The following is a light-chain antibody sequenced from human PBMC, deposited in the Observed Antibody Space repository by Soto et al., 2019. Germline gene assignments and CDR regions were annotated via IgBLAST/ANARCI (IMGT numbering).Light chain of an antibody. Sequence: EIVLTQSPATLSLSPGERATLSCRASQSVSSYLAWYQQKPGQAPRLLIYDASNRATGIPARFSGSGSGTDFTITISSLEPEDFEVYYCQQRSNWATFGGGTKVEIK. J-gene: IGKJ4*01. CDR1: QSVSSY. V-gene: IGKV3-11*01. CDR3: QQRSNWAT. CDR2: DAS.